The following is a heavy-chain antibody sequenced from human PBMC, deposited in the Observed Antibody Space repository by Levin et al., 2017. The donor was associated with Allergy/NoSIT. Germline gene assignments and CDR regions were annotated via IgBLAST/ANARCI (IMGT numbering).Heavy chain of an antibody. CDR1: GGSISSSSYY. Sequence: SETLSLTCTVSGGSISSSSYYWGWIRQPPGKGLEWIGSIFHSGATFYNPSLKSRVTMSVDTSKNQFSLTLSAVTAPDTAVYYCARDYLALYYYYGMDVWGQGTTVTVSS. CDR3: ARDYLALYYYYGMDV. J-gene: IGHJ6*02. V-gene: IGHV4-39*07. CDR2: IFHSGAT.